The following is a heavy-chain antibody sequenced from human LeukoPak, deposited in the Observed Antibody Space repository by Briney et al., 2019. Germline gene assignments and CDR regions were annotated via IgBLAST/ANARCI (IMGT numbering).Heavy chain of an antibody. J-gene: IGHJ6*02. CDR2: INPSGDSA. V-gene: IGHV1-46*01. Sequence: ASVKVSCKASGYTFTSYDINWVRQATGQGLEWMGVINPSGDSATYTQKFQGRVTMTRDTSTRTVYMEMSSLRSEDTAVYYCARGRSMDVWGQGTTITVSS. CDR1: GYTFTSYD. CDR3: ARGRSMDV.